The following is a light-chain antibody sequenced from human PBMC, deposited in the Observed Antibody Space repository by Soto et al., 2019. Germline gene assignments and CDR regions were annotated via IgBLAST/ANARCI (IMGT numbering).Light chain of an antibody. V-gene: IGLV2-8*01. CDR3: SAYRGTMV. J-gene: IGLJ2*01. CDR2: EVS. Sequence: QSALTQPPSVSGSPGQSVTISCTGTSSDVGGYNFVSWYQQHPGKAPKLMIYEVSRRPSGVSDRFSGSKSGNTASLTVPGLQDEDYSFYSCSAYRGTMVFGGGTKLTVL. CDR1: SSDVGGYNF.